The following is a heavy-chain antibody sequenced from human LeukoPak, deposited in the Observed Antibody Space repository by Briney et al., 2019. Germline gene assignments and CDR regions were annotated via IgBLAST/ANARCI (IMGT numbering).Heavy chain of an antibody. D-gene: IGHD5-12*01. V-gene: IGHV3-15*01. CDR3: TTDLSGASGGYDPFDY. J-gene: IGHJ4*02. Sequence: GGSLRLSCAASGFTFSNAWMSWVRQAPGKGLEWVGRIKSKTDGGTTDYAAPVKGRFTISRDDSKNTLYLQMNSLKTEDTAVYYCTTDLSGASGGYDPFDYWGQGTLVTVSS. CDR1: GFTFSNAW. CDR2: IKSKTDGGTT.